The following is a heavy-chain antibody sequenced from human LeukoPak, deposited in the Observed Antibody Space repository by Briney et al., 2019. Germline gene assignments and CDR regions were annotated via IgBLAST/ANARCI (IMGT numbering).Heavy chain of an antibody. V-gene: IGHV3-21*04. CDR2: ISSSSSYI. J-gene: IGHJ4*02. Sequence: GGSLRLSCAASGFTFSSYSMNWVRQAPGKGLEWVSSISSSSSYIYYADSVKGRFTISRDNAKNSLYLQMNSLRAEDTAVYYCANGPYYGSGSYYIVPFDYWGQGTLVTVSS. CDR1: GFTFSSYS. CDR3: ANGPYYGSGSYYIVPFDY. D-gene: IGHD3-10*01.